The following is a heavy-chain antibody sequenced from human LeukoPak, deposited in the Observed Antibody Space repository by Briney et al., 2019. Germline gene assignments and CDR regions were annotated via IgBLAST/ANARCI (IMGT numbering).Heavy chain of an antibody. CDR3: ARGLPEWLVLQLPHDY. J-gene: IGHJ4*02. D-gene: IGHD6-19*01. CDR2: IYSGGAT. Sequence: GGSLRLSCAASGITVASSYMSWVRQAPGKGLEWVSAIYSGGATYYADSAKGRFTISRDNSKNTLYLQMNNLRAEDTAVYYCARGLPEWLVLQLPHDYWGQGTLVTVSS. CDR1: GITVASSY. V-gene: IGHV3-66*01.